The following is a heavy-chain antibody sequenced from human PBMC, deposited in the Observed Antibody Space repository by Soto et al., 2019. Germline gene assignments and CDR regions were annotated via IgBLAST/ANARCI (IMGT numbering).Heavy chain of an antibody. CDR1: GGTFSIYA. J-gene: IGHJ4*02. CDR3: ARDRAGSGWYSLDY. CDR2: INPSGGST. Sequence: GASVKVSCKASGGTFSIYAMHWVRQAPGQGLEWMGIINPSGGSTSYAQKFQGRVTMTRDTSTSTVYMELSSLRSEDTAVYYCARDRAGSGWYSLDYWGQGTLVTVSS. V-gene: IGHV1-46*03. D-gene: IGHD6-19*01.